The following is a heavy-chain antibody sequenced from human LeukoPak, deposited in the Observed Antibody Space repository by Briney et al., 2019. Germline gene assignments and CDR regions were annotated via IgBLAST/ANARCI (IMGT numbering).Heavy chain of an antibody. V-gene: IGHV3-9*01. J-gene: IGHJ4*02. CDR1: GFTFDDYA. CDR2: ISWNSGSI. D-gene: IGHD2-2*02. CDR3: AKGYCSSTSCYIDY. Sequence: GGSLRPSCAASGFTFDDYAMHWVRQAPGKGLEWVSGISWNSGSIGYADSVKGRFTISRDNAKNSLYLQMNSLRAEDTALYYCAKGYCSSTSCYIDYWGQGTLVTVSS.